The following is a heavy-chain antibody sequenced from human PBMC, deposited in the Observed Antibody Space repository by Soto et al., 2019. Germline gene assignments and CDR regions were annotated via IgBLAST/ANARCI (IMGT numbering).Heavy chain of an antibody. D-gene: IGHD6-19*01. CDR3: AHIVVAGLGYYFDY. V-gene: IGHV2-5*02. J-gene: IGHJ4*02. CDR2: IYWDDDK. CDR1: GFSLSSTRMA. Sequence: QITLKESGPTLVKPTQTLTLTCTFSGFSLSSTRMAVGWIRQPPGKALEWLALIYWDDDKRYSPFLKSRLTITKATSQNQVVLTLSNMDPVDTARYYCAHIVVAGLGYYFDYWGQGTLVTVSS.